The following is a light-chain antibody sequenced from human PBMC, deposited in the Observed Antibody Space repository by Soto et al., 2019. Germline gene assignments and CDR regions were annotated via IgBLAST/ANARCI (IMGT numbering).Light chain of an antibody. J-gene: IGLJ1*01. CDR1: SSDIGGYNY. CDR3: SSYTSSSRL. Sequence: QSVLTQPASMSGSPGQSITISCTGTSSDIGGYNYVSWYQQHPGKAPKLMIYEVSNRPSGVSNRFSGSKSGNTASLTISGLQAEDEADYYCSSYTSSSRLFGTGTKVTVL. V-gene: IGLV2-14*01. CDR2: EVS.